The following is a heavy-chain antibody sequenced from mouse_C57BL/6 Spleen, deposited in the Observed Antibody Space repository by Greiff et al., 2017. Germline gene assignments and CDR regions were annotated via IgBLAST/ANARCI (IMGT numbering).Heavy chain of an antibody. V-gene: IGHV1-72*01. D-gene: IGHD1-1*01. CDR1: GYTFTSYW. CDR2: IDPNSGGT. J-gene: IGHJ1*03. Sequence: QVQLKQPGAELVKPGASVKLSCKASGYTFTSYWMHWVKQRPGRGLEWIGRIDPNSGGTKYNEKFKSKATLTVDKPSSTAYMQLSSLTSEDSAVYYCARPYYGSSNWYFDVWGTGTTVTVSS. CDR3: ARPYYGSSNWYFDV.